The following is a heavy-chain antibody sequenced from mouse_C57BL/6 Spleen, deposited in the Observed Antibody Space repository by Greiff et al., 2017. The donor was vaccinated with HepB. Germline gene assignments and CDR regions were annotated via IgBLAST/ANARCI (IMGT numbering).Heavy chain of an antibody. V-gene: IGHV10-1*01. D-gene: IGHD2-12*01. CDR3: VRHPLYSGYAMDY. J-gene: IGHJ4*01. CDR1: GFSFNTYA. CDR2: IRSKSNNYAT. Sequence: EAGGGLVQPKGSLKLSCAASGFSFNTYAMNWVRQAPGKGLEWVARIRSKSNNYATYYADSVKDRFTISRDDSESMLYLQMNNLKTEDTAMYYCVRHPLYSGYAMDYWGQGTSVTVSS.